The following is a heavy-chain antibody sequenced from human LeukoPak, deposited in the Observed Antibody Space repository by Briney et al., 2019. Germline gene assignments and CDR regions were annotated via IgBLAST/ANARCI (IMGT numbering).Heavy chain of an antibody. Sequence: PGGSLRLSCAASGFTFSAHWMSWVRQAPGKGLKWVANIQEDGNAKNYVASVEGRFTISRDNAKNSLYLQMNSLRAEDTAMYYCARATYGEQLLFESRGQGTLVTVSS. D-gene: IGHD6-6*01. V-gene: IGHV3-7*01. CDR2: IQEDGNAK. J-gene: IGHJ4*02. CDR1: GFTFSAHW. CDR3: ARATYGEQLLFES.